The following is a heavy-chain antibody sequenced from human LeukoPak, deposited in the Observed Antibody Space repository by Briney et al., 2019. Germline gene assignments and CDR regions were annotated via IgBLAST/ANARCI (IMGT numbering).Heavy chain of an antibody. J-gene: IGHJ4*02. V-gene: IGHV3-30*04. D-gene: IGHD5-12*01. Sequence: PGRSLRLSCAASGFTFSSYAMHWVRQAPGKGLEWVAVISYDGSNKYYADSVKGRFTISRDNSKNTLYLQMNSLRAEDTAVYYYAREISGYDDYYFDYWGQGTLVTVSS. CDR2: ISYDGSNK. CDR3: AREISGYDDYYFDY. CDR1: GFTFSSYA.